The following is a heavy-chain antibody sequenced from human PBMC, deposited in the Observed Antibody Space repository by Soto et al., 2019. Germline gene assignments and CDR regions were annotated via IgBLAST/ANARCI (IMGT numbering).Heavy chain of an antibody. CDR3: ARGKNGMDV. CDR2: IMPILGIP. CDR1: GGTFSSYS. Sequence: QVQLVQSGAEVKKPGSSVKVSCKASGGTFSSYSINWLRQAPGQGPEWMGRIMPILGIPNYAHKFQGRVTISADKSTSTAYIELSSLRSEDKAVYDCARGKNGMDVWGQGTTVTVSS. V-gene: IGHV1-69*02. J-gene: IGHJ6*02.